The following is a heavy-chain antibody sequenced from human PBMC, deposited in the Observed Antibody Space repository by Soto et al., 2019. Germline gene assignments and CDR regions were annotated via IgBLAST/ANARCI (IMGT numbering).Heavy chain of an antibody. Sequence: SLSLSCSASSFPFTSSSMPWVHQAPGTVFEWLVVIWYDGSNKYFADPVKGRFTISRDNSKNMLYLQMNSLRAEDTAVYFCARDGITMVRGVPRRFYYYYYMDVWGKGT. CDR3: ARDGITMVRGVPRRFYYYYYMDV. J-gene: IGHJ6*03. CDR2: IWYDGSNK. D-gene: IGHD3-10*01. V-gene: IGHV3-33*01. CDR1: SFPFTSSS.